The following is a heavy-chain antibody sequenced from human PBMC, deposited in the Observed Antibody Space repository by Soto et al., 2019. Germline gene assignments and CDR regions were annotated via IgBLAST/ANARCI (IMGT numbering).Heavy chain of an antibody. D-gene: IGHD5-12*01. V-gene: IGHV1-2*04. Sequence: QVQLVQSGAEVKKPGASVKVSCKASGYTFTAYYMHWVRQAPGQGLEWMGWIDPNSGAALYAQKFQGWVTMTRDTSIITAYMELSRLRSNDTAVYYCATEVARGGGKWFDPWGQGTLVTVSS. CDR2: IDPNSGAA. CDR1: GYTFTAYY. J-gene: IGHJ5*02. CDR3: ATEVARGGGKWFDP.